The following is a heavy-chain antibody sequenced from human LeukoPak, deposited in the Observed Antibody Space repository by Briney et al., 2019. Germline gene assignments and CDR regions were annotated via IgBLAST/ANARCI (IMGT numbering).Heavy chain of an antibody. Sequence: GGSLRLSCAASGFTFSSYSMNWVRQAPGKGLEWVSSISSSSSYIYYADPVRGRFTISRDNAKNSLYLQMNSLRAEDTAVYYCARVSVDTAMVTPSGFDYWGQGTLVTVSS. CDR2: ISSSSSYI. CDR3: ARVSVDTAMVTPSGFDY. D-gene: IGHD5-18*01. CDR1: GFTFSSYS. J-gene: IGHJ4*02. V-gene: IGHV3-21*01.